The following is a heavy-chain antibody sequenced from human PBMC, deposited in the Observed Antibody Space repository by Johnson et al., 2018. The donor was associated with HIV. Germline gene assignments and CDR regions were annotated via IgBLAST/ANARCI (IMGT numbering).Heavy chain of an antibody. CDR1: GFTFSDYY. CDR3: ARRGLANASDI. D-gene: IGHD3-10*01. CDR2: ISNSAITL. V-gene: IGHV3-11*04. Sequence: QMLLVESGGGLVKPGGSLKLSCATSGFTFSDYYMSWIRQAPGKGLEWLSYISNSAITLYYADSVKGRFSISRDNAKSSVYLQMNSLRAEDTAVYYCARRGLANASDIWGQGTMVTVSS. J-gene: IGHJ3*02.